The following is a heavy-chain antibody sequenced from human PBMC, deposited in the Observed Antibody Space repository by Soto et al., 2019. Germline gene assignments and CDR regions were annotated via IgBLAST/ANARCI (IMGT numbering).Heavy chain of an antibody. J-gene: IGHJ6*02. Sequence: ASVKVSCKASGYTFTSYGISWVRQAPGQGLEWMRWISAYNGNTNYAQKLQGRVTMTTDTSTSTAYMELRSLRSDDTAVYYCARAVLNYYDSSGYYIYYYYGMDVWGQGTTVTVSS. CDR2: ISAYNGNT. CDR3: ARAVLNYYDSSGYYIYYYYGMDV. D-gene: IGHD3-22*01. CDR1: GYTFTSYG. V-gene: IGHV1-18*01.